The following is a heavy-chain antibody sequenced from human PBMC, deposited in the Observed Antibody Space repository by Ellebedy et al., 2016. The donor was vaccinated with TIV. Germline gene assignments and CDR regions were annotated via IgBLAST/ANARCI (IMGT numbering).Heavy chain of an antibody. J-gene: IGHJ6*02. V-gene: IGHV1-69*13. CDR2: IIPIFGTA. D-gene: IGHD3-10*01. CDR3: ARGFRYGSGSYFYDYGMDV. CDR1: GGTFSSYA. Sequence: AASVKVSCKASGGTFSSYAISWVRQAPGQGLEWMGGIIPIFGTANYAQKFKGRVTITADESTSTAYMELSSLRSEDTAVYYCARGFRYGSGSYFYDYGMDVWGQGTTVTVSS.